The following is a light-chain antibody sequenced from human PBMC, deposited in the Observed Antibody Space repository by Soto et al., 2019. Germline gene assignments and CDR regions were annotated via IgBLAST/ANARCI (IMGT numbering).Light chain of an antibody. J-gene: IGKJ2*01. Sequence: EIVMTHSPATLSVSPGDRATLSCRASQTVRDNLAWYQQKPGQAPRLLIYGASTRATGIPARFSGSGSGTEFTLTIDSLQSEDFALYFCQQSNNWLYTFGQGTKLEIK. CDR3: QQSNNWLYT. CDR1: QTVRDN. CDR2: GAS. V-gene: IGKV3-15*01.